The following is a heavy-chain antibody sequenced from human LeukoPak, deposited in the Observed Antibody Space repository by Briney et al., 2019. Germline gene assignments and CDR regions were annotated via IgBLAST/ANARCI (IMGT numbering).Heavy chain of an antibody. J-gene: IGHJ3*02. D-gene: IGHD3-10*01. CDR1: GDSITTNNYY. CDR2: IYASGNT. V-gene: IGHV4-61*02. CDR3: ARDFDSPMDFDI. Sequence: PSQTLSLTCTVSGDSITTNNYYWSWIRQPAGKGLEWIGRIYASGNTNYNPSLESRVTISVDTSKNQFSLRLSSVTAADTAVYYCARDFDSPMDFDIWGPETMVTVSS.